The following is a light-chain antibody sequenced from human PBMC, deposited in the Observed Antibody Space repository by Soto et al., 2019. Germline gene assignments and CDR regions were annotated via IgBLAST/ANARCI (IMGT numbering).Light chain of an antibody. CDR3: QQSYGSPT. CDR2: QAS. V-gene: IGKV1-5*03. Sequence: DIQMTQSPSTLSASVGDRVTITCRASQSISAWVAWYQQKPGKAPKLLIYQASRLEGGVPSRFSGSGSGTDFTLTISSLQPEDIATYYCQQSYGSPTFGQGTKVDIK. CDR1: QSISAW. J-gene: IGKJ1*01.